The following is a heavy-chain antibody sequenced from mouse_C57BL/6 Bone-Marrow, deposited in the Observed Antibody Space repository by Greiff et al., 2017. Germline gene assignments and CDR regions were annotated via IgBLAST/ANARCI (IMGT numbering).Heavy chain of an antibody. CDR2: IDPETGGT. V-gene: IGHV1-15*01. Sequence: QVQLQQSGAELVRPGASVTLSCKASGYTFTDYEMHWVKQTPVHGLEWIGAIDPETGGTAYNQKFKGKAILTADKSSSTAYMELRSLTSEDSAVYYCTRQGIYGSSQYYFDYWGQGTTLTVSS. CDR3: TRQGIYGSSQYYFDY. J-gene: IGHJ2*01. D-gene: IGHD1-1*01. CDR1: GYTFTDYE.